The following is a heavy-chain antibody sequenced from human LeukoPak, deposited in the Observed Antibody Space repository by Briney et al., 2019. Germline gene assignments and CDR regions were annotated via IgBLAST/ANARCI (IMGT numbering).Heavy chain of an antibody. CDR1: GFTFSDYY. J-gene: IGHJ6*02. CDR3: ASPYGRGYGMAV. CDR2: ISSSCCTI. Sequence: GGSLRLSCAASGFTFSDYYMSWIRQAPGKGLEGVSYISSSCCTIYYADSVKGRFTISRDNAKKSLYLKMSSLRAEDTAVYYCASPYGRGYGMAVWGQGATVTVSS. V-gene: IGHV3-11*01. D-gene: IGHD3-10*02.